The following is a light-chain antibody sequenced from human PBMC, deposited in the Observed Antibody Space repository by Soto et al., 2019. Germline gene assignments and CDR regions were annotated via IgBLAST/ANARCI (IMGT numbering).Light chain of an antibody. CDR3: QQSYITPWT. CDR2: AAF. CDR1: ASISNY. V-gene: IGKV1-39*01. Sequence: DIRMTQSPSSLSASLGDRVTITCRASASISNYLNWYQQTRGKAPNLPIYAAFSLECGVPSRFSGSGSGTDFTLTILNLLPEHFATYYCQQSYITPWTLGQGTMVAIK. J-gene: IGKJ1*01.